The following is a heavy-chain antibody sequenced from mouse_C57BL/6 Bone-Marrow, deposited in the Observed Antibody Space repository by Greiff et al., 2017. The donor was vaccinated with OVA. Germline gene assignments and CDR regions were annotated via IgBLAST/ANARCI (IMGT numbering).Heavy chain of an antibody. D-gene: IGHD1-1*01. Sequence: QVQLKQSGSELRRPGSSVKLSCKDFDSEVFPIAYMSWVRQKPGHGFEWIGGILPSIGRTIYGEKFEDIVTLDADTLSNTAYLELNSLTSEGSAIYYCARNRICYYGNSNWYFDVWGTGTTVTVSS. CDR2: ILPSIGRT. CDR3: ARNRICYYGNSNWYFDV. J-gene: IGHJ1*03. V-gene: IGHV15-2*01. CDR1: DSEVFPIAY.